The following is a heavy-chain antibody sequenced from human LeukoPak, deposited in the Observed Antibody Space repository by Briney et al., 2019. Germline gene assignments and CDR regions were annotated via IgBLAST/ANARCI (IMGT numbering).Heavy chain of an antibody. CDR2: ISSSGSTI. CDR3: ARDRGYYAGFDY. J-gene: IGHJ4*02. D-gene: IGHD2/OR15-2a*01. V-gene: IGHV3-48*03. Sequence: GGSLRLSCAASGFTFSSYEMNWVRQAPGKGLEWVSYISSSGSTIYYADSVEGRFTISRDNAKNSLYLQMNSLRAEDTAVYYCARDRGYYAGFDYWGQGTLVTVSS. CDR1: GFTFSSYE.